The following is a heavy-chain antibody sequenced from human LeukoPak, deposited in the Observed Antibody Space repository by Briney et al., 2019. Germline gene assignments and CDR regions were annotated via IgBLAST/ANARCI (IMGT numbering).Heavy chain of an antibody. D-gene: IGHD1-1*01. Sequence: GGSLRLSCAASGFTFSSYWMSWVRQAPGKGLEWVANIKQDGSEKYYVDSVKGRFTISRDNAKNSLYLQMNSLRAGDTAVYYCAREKHNGAFDIWGQGTMVTVSS. CDR3: AREKHNGAFDI. V-gene: IGHV3-7*01. CDR2: IKQDGSEK. J-gene: IGHJ3*02. CDR1: GFTFSSYW.